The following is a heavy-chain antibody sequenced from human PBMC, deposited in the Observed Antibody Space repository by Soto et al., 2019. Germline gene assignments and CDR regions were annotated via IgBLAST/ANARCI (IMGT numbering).Heavy chain of an antibody. CDR2: ISFDGSNK. CDR1: GFTFSSFG. V-gene: IGHV3-30*18. D-gene: IGHD6-13*01. J-gene: IGHJ6*02. Sequence: QVQLVESGGGVVQPGRSLRLSCAASGFTFSSFGMHWVRQAPGKGLEWVAFISFDGSNKYYVDSVKGRFIISRDNSKNTVSLQMNSLKAEDTAVYYCAKDTSKYSNNWPAYYGLDVWVQGTTVTVSS. CDR3: AKDTSKYSNNWPAYYGLDV.